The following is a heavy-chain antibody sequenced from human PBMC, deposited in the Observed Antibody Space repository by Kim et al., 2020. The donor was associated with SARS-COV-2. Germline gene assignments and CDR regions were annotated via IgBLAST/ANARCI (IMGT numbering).Heavy chain of an antibody. D-gene: IGHD6-19*01. CDR3: VRDLGFSSACY. Sequence: YYADSVKGRFTISRDNDKNSLYLQMNSLRAEDTAVYYCVRDLGFSSACYWGQGTLVTVSS. J-gene: IGHJ4*02. V-gene: IGHV3-48*03.